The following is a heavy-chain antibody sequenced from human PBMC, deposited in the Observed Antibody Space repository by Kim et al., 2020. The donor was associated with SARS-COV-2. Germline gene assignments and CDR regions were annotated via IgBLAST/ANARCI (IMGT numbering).Heavy chain of an antibody. CDR3: ATDIVVVVAASSAFDI. CDR2: IIPIFGTA. Sequence: SVKVSCKASGGTFSSYAISWVRQAPGQGLEWMGGIIPIFGTANYAQKFQGRVTITADESTSTAYMELSSLRSEDTAVYYCATDIVVVVAASSAFDIWGQGTMVPVSS. D-gene: IGHD2-15*01. V-gene: IGHV1-69*13. CDR1: GGTFSSYA. J-gene: IGHJ3*02.